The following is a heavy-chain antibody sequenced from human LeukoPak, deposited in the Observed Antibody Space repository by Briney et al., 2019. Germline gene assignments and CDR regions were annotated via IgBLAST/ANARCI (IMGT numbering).Heavy chain of an antibody. Sequence: GASVKVSCKAPGYTFTSYDINWVRQATGQGLEWMGWMNPNSGNTGYAQKFQGRVTITRNTSISTAYVELSSLRSEDTAVYYCARGATRRLGPARYWGQGTLVTVSS. V-gene: IGHV1-8*03. CDR1: GYTFTSYD. CDR2: MNPNSGNT. D-gene: IGHD1-1*01. J-gene: IGHJ4*02. CDR3: ARGATRRLGPARY.